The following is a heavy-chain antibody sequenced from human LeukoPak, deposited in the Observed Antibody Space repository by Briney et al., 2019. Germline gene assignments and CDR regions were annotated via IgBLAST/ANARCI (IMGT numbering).Heavy chain of an antibody. CDR2: ISSSSSYI. CDR3: ARGRDYGDYFDY. D-gene: IGHD4-17*01. J-gene: IGHJ4*02. Sequence: EGSLRLSCEASGFTFSSYAMNWVRQAPGKGLEWVSSISSSSSYIYYADSVKGRFTISRDNAKNSLYLQMNSLRAEDTAVYYCARGRDYGDYFDYWGQGTLVTVSS. V-gene: IGHV3-21*01. CDR1: GFTFSSYA.